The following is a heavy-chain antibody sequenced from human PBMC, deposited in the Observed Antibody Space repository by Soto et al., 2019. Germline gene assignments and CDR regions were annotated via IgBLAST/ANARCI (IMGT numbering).Heavy chain of an antibody. CDR2: IYKVGTT. CDR3: ARDWGGNAGLYWYFDL. Sequence: AGGSLRLSCAASGFNVRDNSMSWVRHAPGKGLEWVSTIYKVGTTHYADSVRGRFAISRDNSNNILYLQMNSLRADDTAVYYCARDWGGNAGLYWYFDLWGRGTLVTVSS. J-gene: IGHJ2*01. V-gene: IGHV3-53*01. D-gene: IGHD3-16*01. CDR1: GFNVRDNS.